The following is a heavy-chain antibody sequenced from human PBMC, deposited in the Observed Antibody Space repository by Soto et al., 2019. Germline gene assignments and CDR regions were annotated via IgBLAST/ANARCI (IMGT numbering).Heavy chain of an antibody. D-gene: IGHD3-10*01. CDR2: MYYSGRT. V-gene: IGHV4-59*08. Sequence: QVQLQESGPGLVKPSETLSLTCTVSGGSISSYYWSWIRQPPGKGLEWIGYMYYSGRTNYNPSLKSRVTISVDTSNNQFSLKLSSVTAADTAVYYCARGLANSGNYYVPGYWGQGILVSVSS. J-gene: IGHJ4*02. CDR3: ARGLANSGNYYVPGY. CDR1: GGSISSYY.